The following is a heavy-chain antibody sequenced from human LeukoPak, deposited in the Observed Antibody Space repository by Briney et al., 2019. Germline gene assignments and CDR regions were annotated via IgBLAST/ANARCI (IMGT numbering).Heavy chain of an antibody. J-gene: IGHJ5*02. CDR1: GGTFSSYA. CDR3: ARDGENYCSSTSCGWFDP. Sequence: ASVKVSCKASGGTFSSYAISWVRQAPGQGLEWMGEIIPIFGTANYAQKFQGRVTITADESTSTAYMELSSLRSEDTAVYYCARDGENYCSSTSCGWFDPWGQGTLVTVSS. CDR2: IIPIFGTA. V-gene: IGHV1-69*01. D-gene: IGHD2-2*01.